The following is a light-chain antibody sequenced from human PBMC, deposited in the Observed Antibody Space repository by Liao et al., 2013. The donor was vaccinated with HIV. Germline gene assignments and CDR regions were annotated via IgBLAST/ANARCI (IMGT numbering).Light chain of an antibody. CDR3: QVWDTYSDLPV. J-gene: IGLJ3*02. CDR1: NIGSKS. Sequence: SYVLTQPPSVSVAPGKTARIACGGNNIGSKSVHWCQQKPGQAPVVVIYDNNDRPSGIPERFSGSNSGNTATLTISRVEAGDEADYSCQVWDTYSDLPVFGGGTKLTVL. CDR2: DNN. V-gene: IGLV3-21*01.